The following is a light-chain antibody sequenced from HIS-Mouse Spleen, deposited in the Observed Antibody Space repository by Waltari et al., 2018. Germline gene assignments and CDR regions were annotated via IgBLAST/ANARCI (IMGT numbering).Light chain of an antibody. CDR1: QSVSSY. CDR2: DAS. CDR3: QQRSNWPLT. Sequence: EIVLTQSPATLSLSPGERATLSCMASQSVSSYLAWYQQKPGQAPRLLIYDASNRATGIPARFSGSGSGTDFTLTISSLETEDFAVYYCQQRSNWPLTFGGGTNVEIK. V-gene: IGKV3-11*01. J-gene: IGKJ4*01.